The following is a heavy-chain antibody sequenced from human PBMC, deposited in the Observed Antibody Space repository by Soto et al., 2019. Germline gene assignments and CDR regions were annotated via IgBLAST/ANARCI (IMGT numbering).Heavy chain of an antibody. Sequence: PSETLSLTCTVSGGSISSGDYYWSWIRQPPGKGLEWIGYIYYSGSTYYNPSLKSRVTISVDTSKNQFSLTVTSVTAADTAVYCCARRIVATETFDYWGQGTLVTVSS. CDR2: IYYSGST. CDR3: ARRIVATETFDY. V-gene: IGHV4-30-4*01. J-gene: IGHJ4*02. CDR1: GGSISSGDYY. D-gene: IGHD5-12*01.